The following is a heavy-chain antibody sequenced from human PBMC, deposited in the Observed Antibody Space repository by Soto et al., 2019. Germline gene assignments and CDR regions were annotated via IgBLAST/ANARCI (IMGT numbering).Heavy chain of an antibody. J-gene: IGHJ3*02. CDR3: AKDKGDDNGEGFDI. Sequence: GGSLRLSCVASGFIFDDYAMHWVRQAPGKGLEWVSGISWNSGIMAYADSVKGRFTISRDNAKNSLYLQMNNLRVEDTAFYYCAKDKGDDNGEGFDIWGQGTIVTVSS. CDR2: ISWNSGIM. V-gene: IGHV3-9*01. CDR1: GFIFDDYA. D-gene: IGHD4-17*01.